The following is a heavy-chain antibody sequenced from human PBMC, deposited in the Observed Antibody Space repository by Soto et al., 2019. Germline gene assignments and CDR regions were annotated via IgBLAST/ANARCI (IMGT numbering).Heavy chain of an antibody. V-gene: IGHV4-34*01. CDR3: ARGPGIVVVPAAILYYYYGMDV. CDR2: INHSGST. Sequence: SETLSLTCAVYGGSFSGYYWSWIRQPPGKGLEWIGEINHSGSTNYNPSLKSRVTISVDTSKNQFSLKLRSVTAADTAVYYCARGPGIVVVPAAILYYYYGMDVWGQGTTVTVSS. J-gene: IGHJ6*02. CDR1: GGSFSGYY. D-gene: IGHD2-2*01.